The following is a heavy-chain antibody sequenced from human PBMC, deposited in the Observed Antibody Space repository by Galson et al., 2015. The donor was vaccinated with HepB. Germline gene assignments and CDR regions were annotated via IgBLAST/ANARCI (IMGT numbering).Heavy chain of an antibody. D-gene: IGHD3-3*01. Sequence: SVKVSCKASGYTFTSYGISWVRQAPGQGLEWMGWISAYNGNTNYAQKLQSRVTMTTDTSTSTAYMELRSLRSDDTAVYYCARAGIYDFWSGFYYYGMDVWGQGTTVTVSS. V-gene: IGHV1-18*04. J-gene: IGHJ6*02. CDR3: ARAGIYDFWSGFYYYGMDV. CDR1: GYTFTSYG. CDR2: ISAYNGNT.